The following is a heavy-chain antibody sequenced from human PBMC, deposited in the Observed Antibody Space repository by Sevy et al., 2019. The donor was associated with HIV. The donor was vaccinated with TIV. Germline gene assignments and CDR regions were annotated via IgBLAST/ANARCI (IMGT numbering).Heavy chain of an antibody. D-gene: IGHD2-15*01. Sequence: DAVKVSCKASGYTFTSYGISWVRQAPRQGLERRGWISAYNRNTNYAQKLQGRVTMSTDTSTSTAYMELRSLRSDDTAVYSCARSQRNIQNCSGGSCYAVFDYWGQGTLVSVSS. CDR3: ARSQRNIQNCSGGSCYAVFDY. J-gene: IGHJ4*02. CDR1: GYTFTSYG. V-gene: IGHV1-18*01. CDR2: ISAYNRNT.